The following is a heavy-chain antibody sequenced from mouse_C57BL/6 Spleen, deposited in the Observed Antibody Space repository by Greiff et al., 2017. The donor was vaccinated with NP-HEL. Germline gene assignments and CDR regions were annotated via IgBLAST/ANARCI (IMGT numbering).Heavy chain of an antibody. CDR1: GYTFTDYY. D-gene: IGHD1-1*01. Sequence: QVQLQQSGAELVRPGASVKLSCKASGYTFTDYYINWVKQRPGQGLEWIARIYPGSGNTYYNEKFKGKATLTAEKSSSTAYMQISSLTSEDSAVYFCARDYGRSSFAYWGQGTLVTVSA. CDR2: IYPGSGNT. V-gene: IGHV1-76*01. J-gene: IGHJ3*01. CDR3: ARDYGRSSFAY.